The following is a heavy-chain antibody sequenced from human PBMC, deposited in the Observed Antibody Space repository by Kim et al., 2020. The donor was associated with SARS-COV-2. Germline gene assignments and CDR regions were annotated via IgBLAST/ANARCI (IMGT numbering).Heavy chain of an antibody. V-gene: IGHV4-4*02. D-gene: IGHD3-16*02. CDR1: GGSISSSNW. Sequence: GSLSLTCAVSGGSISSSNWWSWVRQPPGKGLEWIGEIYHSGSTNYNPSLKSRVTISVDKSKNQFSLKLSSVTAADTAVYYCARDYYDYVWGSYRQYYFDYWGQGTLVTVSS. J-gene: IGHJ4*02. CDR3: ARDYYDYVWGSYRQYYFDY. CDR2: IYHSGST.